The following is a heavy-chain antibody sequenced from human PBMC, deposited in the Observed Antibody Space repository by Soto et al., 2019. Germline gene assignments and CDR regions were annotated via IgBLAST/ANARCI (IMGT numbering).Heavy chain of an antibody. CDR2: ISYSDSS. D-gene: IGHD3-22*01. V-gene: IGHV4-39*01. J-gene: IGHJ1*01. CDR1: GGSLTSSDYY. Sequence: HLQLQESGPGLVKPSETLSLTCTVSGGSLTSSDYYWGWIRQPPGKGLEWIGTISYSDSSYFNPSLNSRATLFVDKSKNQFSHRLTPVNAVQTAVYYYAGHAVVIGFRVYDNHVSDTWGQVTLVTVSS. CDR3: AGHAVVIGFRVYDNHVSDT.